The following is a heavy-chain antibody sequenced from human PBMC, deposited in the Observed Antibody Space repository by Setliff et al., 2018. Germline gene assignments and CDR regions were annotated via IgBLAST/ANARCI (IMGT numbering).Heavy chain of an antibody. J-gene: IGHJ4*02. Sequence: PSETLSLTCTVSGGSISSYYWSWIRQPPGKGLEWIGSIYYSGNTNYNPSLKSRVTISIDTSKNQSSLKLSSVTAADTAVYYCARYQGWRLRGYGIDYWGQGTLVTVSS. CDR3: ARYQGWRLRGYGIDY. CDR1: GGSISSYY. D-gene: IGHD3-10*01. CDR2: IYYSGNT. V-gene: IGHV4-59*12.